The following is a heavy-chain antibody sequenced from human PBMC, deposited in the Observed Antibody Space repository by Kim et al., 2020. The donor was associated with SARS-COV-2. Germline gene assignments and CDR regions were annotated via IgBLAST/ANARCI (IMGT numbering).Heavy chain of an antibody. Sequence: GGSLRLSCAASGFIFRNFGIHWVRQAPGKGLEWVAFISNDGTFTTYADSVKGRFTISRDYGENTVYLQMDSLFAGDTALYYCARPSSSHFDFMGQGTLVT. CDR2: ISNDGTFT. CDR3: ARPSSSHFDF. V-gene: IGHV3-33*01. D-gene: IGHD3-10*01. J-gene: IGHJ4*02. CDR1: GFIFRNFG.